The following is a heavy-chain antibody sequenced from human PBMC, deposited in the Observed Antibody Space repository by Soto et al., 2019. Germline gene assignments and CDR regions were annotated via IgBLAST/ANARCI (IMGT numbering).Heavy chain of an antibody. J-gene: IGHJ4*02. CDR3: ARDDSGFSGSHYIDYINY. D-gene: IGHD1-26*01. Sequence: ASVKVSCKASGYTFISYDINWVRQATGQGLEWMGWMNPNSGNTGYAQKFQGRVTMTRNTSIGTAYMELSSLRSEDTAVYYCARDDSGFSGSHYIDYINYWGQGALVTVSS. CDR1: GYTFISYD. V-gene: IGHV1-8*01. CDR2: MNPNSGNT.